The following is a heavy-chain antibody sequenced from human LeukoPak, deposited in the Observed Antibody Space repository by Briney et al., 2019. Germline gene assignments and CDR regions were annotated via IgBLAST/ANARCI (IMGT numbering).Heavy chain of an antibody. CDR1: GYTFTSYY. J-gene: IGHJ4*02. CDR3: ARDRSRRYGDYADY. Sequence: APVKVSCKASGYTFTSYYMHWVRQAPGQGLEWMGIINPSGGGTSYAQKFQGRVTMTRDTSTRTVYMELSSLRSEDTAVYYCARDRSRRYGDYADYWGQGTLVTVSS. D-gene: IGHD4-17*01. V-gene: IGHV1-46*01. CDR2: INPSGGGT.